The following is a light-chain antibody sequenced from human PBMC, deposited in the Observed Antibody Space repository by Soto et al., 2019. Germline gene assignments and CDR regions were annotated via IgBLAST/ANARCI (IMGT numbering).Light chain of an antibody. CDR1: QDIRSS. Sequence: DIQLTQSPSFLSASVGDRLTITCRASQDIRSSLAWYQQKPGKAPNLLIYTLYTFQSGVPSRFSGSRSGTEFTLIISSLQPEDFATYYCQQFNSSPFTFGGGTKVEI. CDR3: QQFNSSPFT. V-gene: IGKV1-9*01. J-gene: IGKJ4*01. CDR2: TLY.